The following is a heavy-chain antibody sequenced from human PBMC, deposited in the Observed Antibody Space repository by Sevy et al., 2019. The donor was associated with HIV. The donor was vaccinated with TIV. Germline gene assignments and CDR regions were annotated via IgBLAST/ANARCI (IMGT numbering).Heavy chain of an antibody. J-gene: IGHJ4*02. CDR2: LSFACGRI. CDR3: AREGCSKPHDY. CDR1: GFTFSKYS. Sequence: GGSLRLSCVASGFTFSKYSMSWVRQTPGKGLEWVSTLSFACGRINYADSVKGRFPMSRDDSRNTFYLKMDSLRAEDTAIYYCAREGCSKPHDYWGQGTLVTVSS. V-gene: IGHV3-23*01. D-gene: IGHD2-2*01.